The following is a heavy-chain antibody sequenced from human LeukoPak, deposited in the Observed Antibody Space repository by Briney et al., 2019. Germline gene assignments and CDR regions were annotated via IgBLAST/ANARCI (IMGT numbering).Heavy chain of an antibody. Sequence: SETLSLTCTVSGGSISSSSYYWGWIRQPPGKGLEWIGSIYYSGSTYYNPSLKSRVTISVDTSKNQFSLKLSSVTVADTAVYYCARRGYYDILTGHGSWATDYWGQGTLVTVSS. CDR2: IYYSGST. D-gene: IGHD3-9*01. J-gene: IGHJ4*02. CDR3: ARRGYYDILTGHGSWATDY. CDR1: GGSISSSSYY. V-gene: IGHV4-39*07.